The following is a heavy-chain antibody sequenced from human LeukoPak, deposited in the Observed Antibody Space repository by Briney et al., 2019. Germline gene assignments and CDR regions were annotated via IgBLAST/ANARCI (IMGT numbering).Heavy chain of an antibody. V-gene: IGHV4-4*07. Sequence: PSETLSLTCTVSGGSISSCYWSWIRQPAGKGLEWIGRIYTSGSTNYNPSLKSRVTISVDKSKNQFSLKLSSVTAADTAVYYCARDCSGGSCYLSDAFDIWGQGTMVTVSS. D-gene: IGHD2-15*01. J-gene: IGHJ3*02. CDR2: IYTSGST. CDR3: ARDCSGGSCYLSDAFDI. CDR1: GGSISSCY.